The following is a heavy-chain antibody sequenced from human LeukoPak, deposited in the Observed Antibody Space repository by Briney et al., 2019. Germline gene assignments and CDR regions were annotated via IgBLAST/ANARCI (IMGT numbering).Heavy chain of an antibody. Sequence: ASVKVSCTASGYTFTSYDINWVRQATGQGLEWMGWMNPNSGNTGYSQKFQGRVTMTRNYSISTNYMELRNLRSEDTAENYCARTAHLFHPWGQGTLVPVPS. D-gene: IGHD2-21*02. V-gene: IGHV1-8*01. CDR2: MNPNSGNT. J-gene: IGHJ5*02. CDR3: ARTAHLFHP. CDR1: GYTFTSYD.